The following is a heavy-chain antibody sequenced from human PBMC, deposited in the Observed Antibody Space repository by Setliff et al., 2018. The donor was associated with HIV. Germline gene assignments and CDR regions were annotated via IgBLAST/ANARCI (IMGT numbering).Heavy chain of an antibody. CDR2: IIPIFGTA. D-gene: IGHD6-19*01. CDR1: RGTFSSYA. Sequence: SVKVSCKTSRGTFSSYAVSWVRQGPGQGLEWMGGIIPIFGTAKYAQKFQGRVILTADESSTTAYMELSSLRSDDTAVYYCARDGLLEAGIRFDYWGQGTLVTVSS. J-gene: IGHJ4*02. V-gene: IGHV1-69*13. CDR3: ARDGLLEAGIRFDY.